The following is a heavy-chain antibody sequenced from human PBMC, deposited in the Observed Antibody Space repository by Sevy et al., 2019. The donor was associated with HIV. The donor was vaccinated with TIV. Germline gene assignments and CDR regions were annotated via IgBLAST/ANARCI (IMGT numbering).Heavy chain of an antibody. D-gene: IGHD3-22*01. CDR1: GGSISSYY. J-gene: IGHJ3*02. CDR2: IYTSGST. Sequence: SETLSLTCTVSGGSISSYYWSWIRQPAGKGLEWIGRIYTSGSTNYNPSLKSRVTMSVDTSKNQFSLKLSSVTAADTAVYYCARDHLYDSSGYYYEGAFDIWGQWTMVTVSS. CDR3: ARDHLYDSSGYYYEGAFDI. V-gene: IGHV4-4*07.